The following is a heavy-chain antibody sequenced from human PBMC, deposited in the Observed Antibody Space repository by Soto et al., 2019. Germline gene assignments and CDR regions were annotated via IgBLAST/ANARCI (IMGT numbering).Heavy chain of an antibody. Sequence: EVQLVESGGGLVKPGGSLRLSCDASGFIFNNAWMNWVRQSPGKGLEWVGHIKSKGDGGTTDYAAPVKGRFIISRDDSKKTLYLQMDSLKTEDTAVYYCTTACGTTCYWSYYGMDVWGQGATVTVSS. D-gene: IGHD2-2*01. V-gene: IGHV3-15*01. CDR1: GFIFNNAW. CDR3: TTACGTTCYWSYYGMDV. CDR2: IKSKGDGGTT. J-gene: IGHJ6*02.